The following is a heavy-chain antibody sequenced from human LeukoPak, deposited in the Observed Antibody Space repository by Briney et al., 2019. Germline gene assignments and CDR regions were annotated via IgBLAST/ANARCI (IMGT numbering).Heavy chain of an antibody. J-gene: IGHJ4*02. CDR2: IFPGDSDS. V-gene: IGHV5-51*01. CDR3: ATSESQTRFDY. D-gene: IGHD1/OR15-1a*01. CDR1: GYSFTSYW. Sequence: GESLKISCKASGYSFTSYWIGWVRQMPGKGLEWMGIIFPGDSDSSHSPSFQGQVTLSADKSINTAYLQWSSLKASDTAVYYCATSESQTRFDYWGQGTLVTVSS.